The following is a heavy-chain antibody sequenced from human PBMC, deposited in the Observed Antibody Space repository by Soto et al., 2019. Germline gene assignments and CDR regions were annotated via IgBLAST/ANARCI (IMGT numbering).Heavy chain of an antibody. V-gene: IGHV1-2*02. Sequence: ASVKVSCKASGYRFNGYHIHWVRTAPGRVLEWMGWLKPSNGDTGYGQKFQGRGTITRDTSITRVNMELRRLTSDDTAVYYCAEEGPSVYCATFEFWGQGTRVTVAS. CDR3: AEEGPSVYCATFEF. CDR1: GYRFNGYH. J-gene: IGHJ4*02. CDR2: LKPSNGDT. D-gene: IGHD2-21*01.